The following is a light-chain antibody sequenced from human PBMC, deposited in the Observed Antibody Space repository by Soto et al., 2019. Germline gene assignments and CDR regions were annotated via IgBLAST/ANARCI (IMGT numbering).Light chain of an antibody. CDR2: DAS. CDR3: QHNENYCT. V-gene: IGKV1-5*01. J-gene: IGKJ5*01. Sequence: DIQITQSPSTLSSSEGDRVTITCRASHSISRCLAWYQQKPGKAPKLLIYDASNLGSGVPSRFSGSGSGTEFTLTIRNPQDAAFATHYYQHNENYCTFGQGTQLDIK. CDR1: HSISRC.